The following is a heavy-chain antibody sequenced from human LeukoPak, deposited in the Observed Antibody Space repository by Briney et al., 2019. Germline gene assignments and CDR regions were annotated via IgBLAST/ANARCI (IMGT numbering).Heavy chain of an antibody. D-gene: IGHD3-22*01. CDR1: GFTFRSYA. CDR2: ITGSGGST. CDR3: AKGALSGLRNAFDS. Sequence: GGSLRLSCAASGFTFRSYAMSWVRQAPGKGLEWVSAITGSGGSTYYADSVKGRFTISRDNSKNTLYLQMNSLRAEDTAVYYCAKGALSGLRNAFDSWGQGTMVTVSS. J-gene: IGHJ3*02. V-gene: IGHV3-23*01.